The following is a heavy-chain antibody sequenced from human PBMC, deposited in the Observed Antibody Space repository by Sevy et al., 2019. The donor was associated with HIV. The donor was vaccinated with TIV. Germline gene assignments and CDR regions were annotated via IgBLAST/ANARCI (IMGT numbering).Heavy chain of an antibody. CDR3: ARQTVGATTTPYYYYMDV. CDR2: TYRSGST. V-gene: IGHV4-4*02. Sequence: SETLSLTCAVSGGSISSSNWWSWVRQPPGKGLEWIGETYRSGSTNYNPSLKSRVTISVDKSKNQFSLKLSSVTAADTAVYYCARQTVGATTTPYYYYMDVWGKGTTVTVSS. CDR1: GGSISSSNW. D-gene: IGHD1-26*01. J-gene: IGHJ6*03.